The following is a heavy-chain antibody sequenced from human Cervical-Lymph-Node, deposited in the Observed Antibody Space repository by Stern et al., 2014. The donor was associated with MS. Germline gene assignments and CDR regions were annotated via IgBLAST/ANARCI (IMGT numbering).Heavy chain of an antibody. J-gene: IGHJ4*02. Sequence: EVQLVESGGGLVQPGGSLRLSCAASGFTFSSYAMSWVRQAPGKGLERVSASSGRCGSTYYADSVKGRFTSSRDNSKNTLYLQMNSLRAEDTAVYYCAKSDYSNYITTFDYWGQGTLVTVSS. CDR1: GFTFSSYA. D-gene: IGHD4-11*01. V-gene: IGHV3-23*04. CDR2: SSGRCGST. CDR3: AKSDYSNYITTFDY.